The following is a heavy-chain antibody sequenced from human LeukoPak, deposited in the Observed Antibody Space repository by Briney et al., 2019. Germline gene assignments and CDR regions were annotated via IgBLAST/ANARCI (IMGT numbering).Heavy chain of an antibody. V-gene: IGHV3-48*03. D-gene: IGHD1-1*01. CDR3: ARGTTISAYYGMDV. CDR2: IGSSGSTI. J-gene: IGHJ6*02. CDR1: GFTFSSYE. Sequence: GGSLRLSCAASGFTFSSYEMNWVRQAPGKGLEWVSYIGSSGSTIYYADSVKGRFTISRDNAKNSLYLQMNSLRAEDTAVYYCARGTTISAYYGMDVWGQGTTVTVPS.